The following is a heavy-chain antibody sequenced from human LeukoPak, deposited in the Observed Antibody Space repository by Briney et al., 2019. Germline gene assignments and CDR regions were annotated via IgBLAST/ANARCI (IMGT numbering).Heavy chain of an antibody. CDR1: GGSFSDYY. CDR2: TDDSGST. J-gene: IGHJ4*02. CDR3: ARGDHYYGSSDPSDF. Sequence: SETLSLTCGVYGGSFSDYYWSWFRQPPGKGLEWLGETDDSGSTNYNPSLRGRVTISMDTSKNHLSLNLSSVTAADTAVYFCARGDHYYGSSDPSDFWGQGTLVTVSS. V-gene: IGHV4-34*01. D-gene: IGHD3-22*01.